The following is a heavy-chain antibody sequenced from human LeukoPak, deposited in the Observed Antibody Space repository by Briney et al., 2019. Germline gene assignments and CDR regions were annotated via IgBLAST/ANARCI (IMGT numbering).Heavy chain of an antibody. J-gene: IGHJ6*02. CDR1: GGSISSGGYY. D-gene: IGHD3-16*01. V-gene: IGHV4-30-2*01. Sequence: SETLSLTCTVSGGSISSGGYYWSWIRQPPGKGLEWIGYIYHSGSTYYNPSLKSRATISIDTSKNQFSLRLSSVTAADTAVYYCARHGGVSGTYFPPHHYGMDVWGQGTTVTVSS. CDR3: ARHGGVSGTYFPPHHYGMDV. CDR2: IYHSGST.